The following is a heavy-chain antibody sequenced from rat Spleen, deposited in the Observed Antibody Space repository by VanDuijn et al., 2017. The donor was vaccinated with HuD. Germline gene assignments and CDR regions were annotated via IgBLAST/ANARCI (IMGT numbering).Heavy chain of an antibody. Sequence: VQLKESGPGLVQPSQTLSLTCTVSGLSLTRNSVSWIRQPPGKGMVWGATILYDGSSTYYRASVKGRFTISRDNEKSTLYLQMDSLRSEDTATYYCARRWAAYYFDYWGQGVMVTVSS. V-gene: IGHV5-29*01. CDR2: ILYDGSST. D-gene: IGHD1-12*02. CDR3: ARRWAAYYFDY. CDR1: GLSLTRNS. J-gene: IGHJ2*01.